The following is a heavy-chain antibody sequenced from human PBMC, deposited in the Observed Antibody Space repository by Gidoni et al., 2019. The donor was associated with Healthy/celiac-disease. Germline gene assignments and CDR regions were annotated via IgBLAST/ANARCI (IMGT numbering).Heavy chain of an antibody. D-gene: IGHD1-7*01. CDR3: ARAGLELYY. V-gene: IGHV4-61*02. J-gene: IGHJ4*02. Sequence: QVQLQESGPGLVKPSQTLSLTCTGSGGSISSGSYYWSWIRQPAGKGLEWIGRIYTSGSTNYNPSLKSRVTISVDTSKNQFSLKLSSVTAADTAVYYCARAGLELYYWGQGTLVTVSS. CDR2: IYTSGST. CDR1: GGSISSGSYY.